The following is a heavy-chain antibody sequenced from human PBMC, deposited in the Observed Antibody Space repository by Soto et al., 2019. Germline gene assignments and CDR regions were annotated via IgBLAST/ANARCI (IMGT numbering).Heavy chain of an antibody. J-gene: IGHJ4*02. V-gene: IGHV4-39*01. D-gene: IGHD3-10*01. CDR3: ASGWDGSGSYYNLGST. CDR1: GGSISSSSYY. Sequence: QLQLQESGPGLVKPSETLSLTCTVSGGSISSSSYYWGWIRQPPGKGRGGIGSIYYSGSTYYNPSLKSRVTISVDTSKNQFSLKLSSVTAADTAVYYCASGWDGSGSYYNLGSTWGQGTLVTVSS. CDR2: IYYSGST.